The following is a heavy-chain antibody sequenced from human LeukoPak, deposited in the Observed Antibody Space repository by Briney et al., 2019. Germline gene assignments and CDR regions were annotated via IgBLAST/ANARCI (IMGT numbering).Heavy chain of an antibody. V-gene: IGHV7-4-1*02. J-gene: IGHJ3*02. CDR3: ATSVGLSGNSIEASNI. Sequence: GASVKVSCKASGYKFTSSVVNWVRQVPGKGLEWMGWINTYTGNPTYAQGFTGRFVFSLDTSVSTAYLQLSSLKAEDTAVYYCATSVGLSGNSIEASNIWGQGTMVTVSS. CDR1: GYKFTSSV. CDR2: INTYTGNP. D-gene: IGHD1-26*01.